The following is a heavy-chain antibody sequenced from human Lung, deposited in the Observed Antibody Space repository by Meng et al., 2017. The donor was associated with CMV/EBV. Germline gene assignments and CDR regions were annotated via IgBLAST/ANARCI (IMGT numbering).Heavy chain of an antibody. D-gene: IGHD6-6*01. CDR1: GGSLSGYY. Sequence: SETXSLXXGIYGGSLSGYYWSWIRQTPGKGLEWIGEIRHSGDITNYNPSLKSRVTISIDTPKKQFSLKLSAVTAADTAVYYCARQYSSSYYSDYWGQGTLVTVSS. V-gene: IGHV4-34*01. J-gene: IGHJ4*02. CDR2: IRHSGDIT. CDR3: ARQYSSSYYSDY.